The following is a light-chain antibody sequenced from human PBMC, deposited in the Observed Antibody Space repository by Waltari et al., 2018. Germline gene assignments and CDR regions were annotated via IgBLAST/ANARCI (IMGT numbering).Light chain of an antibody. J-gene: IGLJ3*02. CDR1: SGYLGGDVS. CDR3: ASQSGNNVVM. V-gene: IGLV2-14*03. Sequence: QSALTQPASVSGSPGQSISIPCIGISGYLGGDVSVSWYQDHPGQAPKVIIYDGSSRPSGVSDRFSGSKFGDTASLTISDLQPEDEATYYCASQSGNNVVMFGGGTKLTVL. CDR2: DGS.